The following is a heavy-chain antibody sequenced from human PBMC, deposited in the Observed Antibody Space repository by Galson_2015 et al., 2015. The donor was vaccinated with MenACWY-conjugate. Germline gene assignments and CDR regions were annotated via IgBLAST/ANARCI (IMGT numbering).Heavy chain of an antibody. CDR1: GYTFTNYG. J-gene: IGHJ4*02. CDR2: ISAYNGNT. CDR3: ARDGSSWNFDY. D-gene: IGHD6-13*01. V-gene: IGHV1-18*01. Sequence: SVKVSCKASGYTFTNYGISWVRQAPGQGLEWMGWISAYNGNTKYAQKFQGRVTMTTDTHTSTAYMEVRSLRSDDTAVYYCARDGSSWNFDYWGQGTLVTVSS.